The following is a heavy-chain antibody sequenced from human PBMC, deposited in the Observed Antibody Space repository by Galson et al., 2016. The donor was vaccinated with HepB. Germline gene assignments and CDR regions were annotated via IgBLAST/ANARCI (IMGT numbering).Heavy chain of an antibody. J-gene: IGHJ4*02. CDR2: IYYTGGT. CDR3: ARVAHGYVWGSYRPYFDY. Sequence: SETLSLTCTVSGGSISHNYWNWIRQPPGKGLEWIGYIYYTGGTNYNPSLKSRVSMSVDTSKNQLSLELSAVTAADTAVYYCARVAHGYVWGSYRPYFDYWGQGTLVTVSS. V-gene: IGHV4-59*01. D-gene: IGHD3-16*02. CDR1: GGSISHNY.